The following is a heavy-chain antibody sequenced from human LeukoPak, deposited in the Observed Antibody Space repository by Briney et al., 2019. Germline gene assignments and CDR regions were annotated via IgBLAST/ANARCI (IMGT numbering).Heavy chain of an antibody. J-gene: IGHJ5*02. CDR3: ARLIRAWNDHFDP. V-gene: IGHV4-4*09. CDR1: DGSFSSFS. D-gene: IGHD1-1*01. Sequence: SETLSLTCTVSDGSFSSFSWSWLRQPAGKGLEWIGYIQLSGNTNYNPALKSRVSISLDTSKNQFSLHLSSVTAADTAVYYCARLIRAWNDHFDPWGQGTLVTVFS. CDR2: IQLSGNT.